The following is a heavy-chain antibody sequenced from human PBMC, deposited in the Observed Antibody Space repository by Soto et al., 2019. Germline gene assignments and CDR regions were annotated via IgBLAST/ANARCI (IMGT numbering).Heavy chain of an antibody. CDR3: ANSRAAGPPFDKYYYYYYGMDV. Sequence: QVQLVESGGGVVQPGRSLRLSCAASGFTFSSYGMHWVRQAPGKGLEWVAVISYDGSNKYYADSVKGRFTISRDNSKNTLYLQMNSLRAEDTAVYYCANSRAAGPPFDKYYYYYYGMDVWGQGTTVTVSS. CDR2: ISYDGSNK. D-gene: IGHD6-13*01. J-gene: IGHJ6*02. V-gene: IGHV3-30*18. CDR1: GFTFSSYG.